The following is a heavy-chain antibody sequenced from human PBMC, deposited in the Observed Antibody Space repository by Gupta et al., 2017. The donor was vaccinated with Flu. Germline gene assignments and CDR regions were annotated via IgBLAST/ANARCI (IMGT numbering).Heavy chain of an antibody. D-gene: IGHD5-18*01. J-gene: IGHJ3*02. Sequence: WVRQAPGKGLVWVSRINSDGSSTSYADSVKGRFTISRDNAKNTLYLQMNSLRAEDTAVYYCARDTTGRGYSYGFDYDAFDIWGQGTMVTVSS. CDR3: ARDTTGRGYSYGFDYDAFDI. CDR2: INSDGSST. V-gene: IGHV3-74*01.